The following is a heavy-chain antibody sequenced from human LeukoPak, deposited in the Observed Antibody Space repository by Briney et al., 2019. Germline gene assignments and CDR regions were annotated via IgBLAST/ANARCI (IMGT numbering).Heavy chain of an antibody. D-gene: IGHD6-13*01. Sequence: GGSLRLSCAASGFTVSSNYMSWVRQAPGKGLEWVSVIYSGGSTYYADSVKGRFTISRDNSKNTLYLQMNNLRAEDTAVYYCAREGEQLVIDYWGQGTLVTVSS. CDR3: AREGEQLVIDY. V-gene: IGHV3-53*01. CDR1: GFTVSSNY. CDR2: IYSGGST. J-gene: IGHJ4*02.